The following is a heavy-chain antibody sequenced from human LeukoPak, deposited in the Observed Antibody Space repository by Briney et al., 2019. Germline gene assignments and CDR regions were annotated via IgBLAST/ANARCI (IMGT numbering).Heavy chain of an antibody. D-gene: IGHD3-3*01. CDR2: IIPIFGTA. Sequence: SVKVSCKASGGTFSSYAISWVRQAPGQGLEWMGGIIPIFGTANYAQKFQGRVTITADESTSTAYMELSSLRSEDTAVYYCAGDESYYDFWSGNGSFDYWGQGTLVTVSS. J-gene: IGHJ4*02. CDR1: GGTFSSYA. V-gene: IGHV1-69*13. CDR3: AGDESYYDFWSGNGSFDY.